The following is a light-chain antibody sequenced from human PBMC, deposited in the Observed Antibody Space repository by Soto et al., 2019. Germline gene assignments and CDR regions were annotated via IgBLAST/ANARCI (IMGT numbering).Light chain of an antibody. V-gene: IGKV3-15*01. CDR1: QTISSN. J-gene: IGKJ4*01. CDR2: GAS. Sequence: ERVVTESRSRRSLSPGERATLSFRSNQTISSNLACYQQKPGQAPRLLIYGASPRATVIQARFSGSGSGTELTLTISRVQSEDLKLYYCTTYNNWVGTSRGGTKVAIK. CDR3: TTYNNWVGT.